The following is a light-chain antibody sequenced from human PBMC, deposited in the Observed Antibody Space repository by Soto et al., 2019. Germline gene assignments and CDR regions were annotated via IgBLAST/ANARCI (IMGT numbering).Light chain of an antibody. CDR1: XXXXXXXXXXY. Sequence: DVVMTQSPLSLPVTLGQSASISCRSXXXXXXXXXXXYLSWFQQRPGQSPRRLIYKVSNRDSGVPDXFXXSGXGXDXXXKIXRVXAEDVGVYYCMQGTHWPPTFGQGTKLEIK. CDR2: KVS. J-gene: IGKJ2*01. CDR3: MQGTHWPPT. V-gene: IGKV2-30*01.